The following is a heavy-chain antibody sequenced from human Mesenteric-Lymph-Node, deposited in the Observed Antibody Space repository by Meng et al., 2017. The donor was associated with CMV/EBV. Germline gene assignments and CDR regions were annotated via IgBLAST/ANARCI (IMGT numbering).Heavy chain of an antibody. J-gene: IGHJ6*02. D-gene: IGHD3-22*01. CDR2: ISYDANNK. Sequence: GESLKISCGASAFTFSSYAMHWVRQAPGKGLQWVAVISYDANNKYYADSVKGRFTISRDNSKNTLYLQMNSLRTEDTAIYYCARGGPFGDSSTYYYNNSYRFLMEVWGQGTTVTVSS. CDR3: ARGGPFGDSSTYYYNNSYRFLMEV. CDR1: AFTFSSYA. V-gene: IGHV3-30-3*01.